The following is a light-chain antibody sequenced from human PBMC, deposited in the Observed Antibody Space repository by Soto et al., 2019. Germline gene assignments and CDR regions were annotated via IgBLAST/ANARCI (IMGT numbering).Light chain of an antibody. V-gene: IGKV1-5*03. J-gene: IGKJ1*01. Sequence: DIQMTQSPSTQSASVGDRVTITCRASQSISSLLAWYQQKPGKAPKLLIYKASSLESGVPSGFSGSGSGTEFTLTISSLQHDDFATYYCQQYSTYPWTFGQGTKVEIK. CDR2: KAS. CDR1: QSISSL. CDR3: QQYSTYPWT.